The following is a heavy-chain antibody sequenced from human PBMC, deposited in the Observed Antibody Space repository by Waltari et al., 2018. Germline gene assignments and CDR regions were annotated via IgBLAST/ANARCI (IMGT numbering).Heavy chain of an antibody. J-gene: IGHJ4*02. Sequence: QVQLQQWGAGLLKPSETLSLTFAVYGGFFSGYYWSWIHQPPGKGQGWIGEINHSGSTNSNPSLKSRVTISVDTSKNQFSLKLGSVAAADTAVYYCARGRTAMRRILIDYWGQGTLVTVSS. V-gene: IGHV4-34*01. CDR1: GGFFSGYY. CDR3: ARGRTAMRRILIDY. CDR2: INHSGST. D-gene: IGHD5-18*01.